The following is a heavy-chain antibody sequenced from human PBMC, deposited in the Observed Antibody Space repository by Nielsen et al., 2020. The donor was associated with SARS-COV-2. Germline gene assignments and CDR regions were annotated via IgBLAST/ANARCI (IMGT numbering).Heavy chain of an antibody. J-gene: IGHJ4*02. CDR2: ISWNGVNI. V-gene: IGHV3-9*01. CDR1: GFTFDDYG. Sequence: SLKISCTASGFTFDDYGMHWVRQAPGKGLEWVSGISWNGVNIDYADSVKGRFTISRDNAKNSLYLQMNSLRTEDTALYYCAREGGYTYVNRLDSWGQGTLVSVSS. CDR3: AREGGYTYVNRLDS. D-gene: IGHD5-18*01.